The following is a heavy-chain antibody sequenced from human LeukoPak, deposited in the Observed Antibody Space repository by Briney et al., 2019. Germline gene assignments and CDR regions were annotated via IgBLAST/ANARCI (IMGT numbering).Heavy chain of an antibody. J-gene: IGHJ4*02. D-gene: IGHD2-21*02. CDR1: GLTFGDYA. V-gene: IGHV3-15*05. CDR3: TTVTLRPVGL. CDR2: IKSKSDGGTT. Sequence: PGGSLRLSCTASGLTFGDYAMSWFRQAPGKGLEWVGRIKSKSDGGTTDYAAPVKGRFTISRDDSKNTLFLQVNSLKIEDTAVYYCTTVTLRPVGLWGQGTLVTVSS.